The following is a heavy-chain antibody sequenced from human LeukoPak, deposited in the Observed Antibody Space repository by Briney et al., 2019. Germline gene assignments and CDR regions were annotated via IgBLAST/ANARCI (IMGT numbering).Heavy chain of an antibody. CDR3: ARTAVLPYCTNGVCYTGLEYFQH. CDR2: MNPNSGNT. Sequence: GASVKVSCKASGYTFTSYDINWVRQATGQGLEWMGWMNPNSGNTGYAQKFQGRVTMTRNTSISTAYMELSSLRSEDTAVYYCARTAVLPYCTNGVCYTGLEYFQHWGQGTLVTVPS. D-gene: IGHD2-8*01. CDR1: GYTFTSYD. J-gene: IGHJ1*01. V-gene: IGHV1-8*01.